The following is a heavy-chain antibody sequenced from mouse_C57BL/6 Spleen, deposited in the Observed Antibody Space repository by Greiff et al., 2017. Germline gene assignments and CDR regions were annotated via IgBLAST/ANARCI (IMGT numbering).Heavy chain of an antibody. V-gene: IGHV1-26*01. Sequence: EVQLQQSGPELVKPGASVKISCKASGYTFTDYYMNWVKQSHGKSLEWIGDINPNNGGTSYNQKFKGKATLTVDKSSSTAYMELRSLTSEDSAVYYCAYYGTSGWYFDVWGTGTTVTVSS. J-gene: IGHJ1*03. CDR1: GYTFTDYY. CDR3: AYYGTSGWYFDV. CDR2: INPNNGGT. D-gene: IGHD1-1*01.